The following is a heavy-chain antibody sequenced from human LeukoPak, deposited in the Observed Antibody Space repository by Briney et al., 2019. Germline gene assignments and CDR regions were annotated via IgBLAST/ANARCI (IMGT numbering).Heavy chain of an antibody. CDR3: ARIRYSRGSGFYYYYGLDV. CDR2: INHGEST. D-gene: IGHD6-19*01. J-gene: IGHJ6*02. Sequence: SETLSLTCAVFGGSFTGYSWTWVRQPPGKGLEWIGEINHGESTNYNPSLKSRVTISLDTSNDQFSLRLSSVTAADTAVYYCARIRYSRGSGFYYYYGLDVWGQGTTVTVSS. V-gene: IGHV4-34*01. CDR1: GGSFTGYS.